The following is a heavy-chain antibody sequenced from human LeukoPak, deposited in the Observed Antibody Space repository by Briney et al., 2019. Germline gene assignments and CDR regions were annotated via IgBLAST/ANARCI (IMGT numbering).Heavy chain of an antibody. CDR2: IYYSGST. V-gene: IGHV4-31*03. J-gene: IGHJ4*02. D-gene: IGHD3-10*01. CDR1: GGSISSGGYY. Sequence: PSETLSLTCTVSGGSISSGGYYWSWIRQHPGKGLEWIGYIYYSGSTYYNPSLKSRVTISVDTSKNQFSLKLSSVTAADTAVYYCARVGGSGSPFDYWGQGTLVTASS. CDR3: ARVGGSGSPFDY.